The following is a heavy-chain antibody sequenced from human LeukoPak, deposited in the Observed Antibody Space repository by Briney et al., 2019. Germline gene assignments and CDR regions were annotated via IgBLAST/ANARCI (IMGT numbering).Heavy chain of an antibody. D-gene: IGHD6-19*01. CDR1: RYTFSGFY. CDR2: INPKSGAT. V-gene: IGHV1-2*02. CDR3: ARDLSDSSGWQGSSFRDV. Sequence: ASVKVSCKAPRYTFSGFYMDWVRQAPGQGLEWLGWINPKSGATHYAQKFQGRVTMARDTSLNTAYLELSRLQSDDTAVYYCARDLSDSSGWQGSSFRDVWGTGTTVTVSS. J-gene: IGHJ6*04.